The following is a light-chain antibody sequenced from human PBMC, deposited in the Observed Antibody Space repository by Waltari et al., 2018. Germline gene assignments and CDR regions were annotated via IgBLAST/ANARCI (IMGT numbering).Light chain of an antibody. Sequence: QSARAQPASVSGSPGHSIALPCPGNRTGVGAYADVSWYQHHPSKAPKLIIFDVNYRPSGVSTRFSSSKSGNTASLTISGLQPEDEADYYCSSYLSTNTEVFGGGTKVTVL. CDR3: SSYLSTNTEV. J-gene: IGLJ2*01. V-gene: IGLV2-14*03. CDR1: RTGVGAYAD. CDR2: DVN.